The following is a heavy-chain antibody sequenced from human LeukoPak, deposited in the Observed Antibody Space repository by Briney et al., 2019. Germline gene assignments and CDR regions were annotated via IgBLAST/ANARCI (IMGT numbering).Heavy chain of an antibody. D-gene: IGHD2-2*01. CDR2: ISSSSSYI. V-gene: IGHV3-21*01. Sequence: PGGSLRLSCAASGFTFSSYSMNWVRQAPGKGLEWVSSISSSSSYIYYADSVKGRFTISRDNAKNSLYLQMNSLRAEDTAVYYCARAQNRVYCSSTSCYAFFYYGMDVWGKGTTVTVSS. CDR3: ARAQNRVYCSSTSCYAFFYYGMDV. J-gene: IGHJ6*04. CDR1: GFTFSSYS.